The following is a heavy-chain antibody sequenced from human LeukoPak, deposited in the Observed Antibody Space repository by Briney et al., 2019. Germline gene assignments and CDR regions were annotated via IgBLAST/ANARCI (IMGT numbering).Heavy chain of an antibody. V-gene: IGHV3-74*03. CDR3: ASELGYGDYVI. CDR1: GFTFSSYW. D-gene: IGHD4-17*01. J-gene: IGHJ4*02. Sequence: HPGGSLRLSCAASGFTFSSYWMHWVRQAPGKGLVWVSRSNTDGSSTTYADSVQGRFTISRDNSKNTLYLQMNNLRAEDTAVYYCASELGYGDYVIWGQGTLVTVSS. CDR2: SNTDGSST.